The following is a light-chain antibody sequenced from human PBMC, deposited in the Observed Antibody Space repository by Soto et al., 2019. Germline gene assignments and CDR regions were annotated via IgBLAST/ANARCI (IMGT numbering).Light chain of an antibody. Sequence: EIVVTQSACTLSLTTGERATLSCRASQSVSNNYLAWYQQKPGQAPRLLIYGASNRATGIPDRFSGSGSGTDFTLTISRLEPEDFAVYYCQQYGSSGTFGQGTKVDIK. CDR2: GAS. V-gene: IGKV3-20*01. CDR1: QSVSNNY. CDR3: QQYGSSGT. J-gene: IGKJ1*01.